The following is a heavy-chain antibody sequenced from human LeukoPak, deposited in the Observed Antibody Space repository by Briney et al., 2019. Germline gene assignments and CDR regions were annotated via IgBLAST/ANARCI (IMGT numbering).Heavy chain of an antibody. J-gene: IGHJ4*02. CDR3: ARSTIFAVPAPFGY. CDR1: GGSIGSSSYY. D-gene: IGHD3-3*01. CDR2: IFYSGST. V-gene: IGHV4-39*01. Sequence: PSETLSLTCTVSGGSIGSSSYYWGWIRQPPGKGLEWIGSIFYSGSTYYNPSLKSRVTISVDTSRNQFSLKLNSVTAADTAVYYCARSTIFAVPAPFGYWGQGILVTVSS.